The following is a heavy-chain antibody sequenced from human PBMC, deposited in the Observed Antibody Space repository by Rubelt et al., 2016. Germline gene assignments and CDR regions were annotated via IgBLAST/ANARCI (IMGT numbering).Heavy chain of an antibody. V-gene: IGHV3-20*04. CDR3: AKDIRVRIAARLDYYYGMDV. J-gene: IGHJ6*02. CDR1: GFTFDDYG. Sequence: VQLVESGGGLVQPGGSLRLSCAASGFTFDDYGMSWVRQAPGKGLEWVSGINWNGGSTGYADSVKGRFTISRDNAKNSLYLQMNSLRAEDTALYYCAKDIRVRIAARLDYYYGMDVWGQGTTVTVSS. CDR2: INWNGGST. D-gene: IGHD6-6*01.